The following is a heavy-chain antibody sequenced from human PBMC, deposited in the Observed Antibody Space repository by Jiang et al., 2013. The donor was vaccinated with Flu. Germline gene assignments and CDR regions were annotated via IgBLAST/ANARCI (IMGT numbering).Heavy chain of an antibody. Sequence: LLKPSETLSLTCAVSGGSFSGHGWSWIRQAPGKGLEWIGEVTQSGGINYNPSLQSRATISLDTSKNQFSLRLTSGAAADTAVYYCARLRHLKRIITGPKLPYGWFDSWGQGILVTVSS. D-gene: IGHD4-17*01. CDR3: ARLRHLKRIITGPKLPYGWFDS. CDR1: GGSFSGHG. J-gene: IGHJ5*01. V-gene: IGHV4-34*01. CDR2: VTQSGGI.